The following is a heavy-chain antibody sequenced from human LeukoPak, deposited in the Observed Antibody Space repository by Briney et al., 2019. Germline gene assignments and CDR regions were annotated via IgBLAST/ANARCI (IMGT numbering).Heavy chain of an antibody. Sequence: SQTLSLTCTVSGGSISSGTFYWSWIRQPAGKGLEWIGRIYTSGSTNYNPSLKSRVTISVDTSKNQFSLKLSSVTAADTAVYYCARDRPTLSDAFDIWGQGTMVTVSS. CDR3: ARDRPTLSDAFDI. CDR1: GGSISSGTFY. CDR2: IYTSGST. D-gene: IGHD6-6*01. V-gene: IGHV4-61*02. J-gene: IGHJ3*02.